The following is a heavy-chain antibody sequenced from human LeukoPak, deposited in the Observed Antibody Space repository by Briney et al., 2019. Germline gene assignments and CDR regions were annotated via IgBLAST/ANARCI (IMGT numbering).Heavy chain of an antibody. J-gene: IGHJ4*02. CDR3: ASRRRGYSSGYDY. Sequence: GGSXXXXYWSWIRQPPGKGLEWIGEINHSGSTNYNPSLKSRVTISVDTSKNQFSLKLSSVTAADTAVYYCASRRRGYSSGYDYWGQGTLVTVSS. V-gene: IGHV4-34*01. D-gene: IGHD3-22*01. CDR2: INHSGST. CDR1: GGSXXXXY.